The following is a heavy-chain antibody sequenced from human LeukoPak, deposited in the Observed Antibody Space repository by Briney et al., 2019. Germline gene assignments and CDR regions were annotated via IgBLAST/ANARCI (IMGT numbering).Heavy chain of an antibody. CDR2: IYPGDSDT. CDR1: GYSFTTYW. V-gene: IGHV5-51*01. Sequence: PGESLKISCKGSGYSFTTYWIGWVRQMPGKGLEWMGIIYPGDSDTRYSPSFQGQVTISADKSISTAYLQWRSLEASDTAMYYCARLPGLGKGGAYYFDYWGQGTLVTVSS. CDR3: ARLPGLGKGGAYYFDY. J-gene: IGHJ4*02. D-gene: IGHD1-26*01.